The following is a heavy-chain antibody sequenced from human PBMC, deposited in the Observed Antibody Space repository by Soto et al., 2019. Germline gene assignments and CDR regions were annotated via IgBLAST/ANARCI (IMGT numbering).Heavy chain of an antibody. V-gene: IGHV1-69*08. J-gene: IGHJ2*01. CDR3: ARPAFGDYWYFDL. CDR1: GGPFSSHT. Sequence: QDQLVQSGAEVKKPGSSVKVSCKAFGGPFSSHTFSWVRQAPGQGLEWMGRIIPALGTKTYAQKFQGRVTITADESVTTVYMELNSLRTEDTAVYYCARPAFGDYWYFDLWGRGTLVTVSS. D-gene: IGHD4-17*01. CDR2: IIPALGTK.